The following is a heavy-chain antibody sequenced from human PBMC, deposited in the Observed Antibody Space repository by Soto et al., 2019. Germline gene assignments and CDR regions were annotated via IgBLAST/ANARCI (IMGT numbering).Heavy chain of an antibody. CDR3: AKDKGYSRSWYVTHCDY. CDR2: ISGSGGST. V-gene: IGHV3-23*01. D-gene: IGHD6-13*01. CDR1: GFTFSSYA. Sequence: EVQLLESGGGLVQPGGSLRLSCAASGFTFSSYAMSWVRQAPGKGLEWVSAISGSGGSTYYADSVKGRFTISRDNFQNTLYLQMNSLRAEDTPVYYCAKDKGYSRSWYVTHCDYWGQGPLVTVSS. J-gene: IGHJ4*02.